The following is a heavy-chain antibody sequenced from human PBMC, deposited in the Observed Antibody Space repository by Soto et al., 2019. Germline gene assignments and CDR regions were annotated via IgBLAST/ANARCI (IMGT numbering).Heavy chain of an antibody. Sequence: TGGSLRLSCAASGFTFSNYYMIWIRQAPGKGLEWVSYISSTVSFIYYADSVKGRFIISRDNAKNSLYLQMNSLRAEDTAVYYCARGNFRIPETAWFDSWGQGTLVTVSS. CDR1: GFTFSNYY. CDR2: ISSTVSFI. D-gene: IGHD2-2*02. CDR3: ARGNFRIPETAWFDS. J-gene: IGHJ5*01. V-gene: IGHV3-11*01.